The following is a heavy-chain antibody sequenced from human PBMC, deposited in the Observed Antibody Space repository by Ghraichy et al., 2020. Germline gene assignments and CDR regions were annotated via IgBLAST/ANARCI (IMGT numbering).Heavy chain of an antibody. Sequence: SETLSLTCSVTGDSISSSSYYWGWIRQPPGKGLEWIGSIYYNGNTYYNPSLKSRVTISIDTSKNQFSLRLSSVTAADTAVFYCARHWFCSGSDCHYYGMDGWGQGTTVTVSS. CDR2: IYYNGNT. D-gene: IGHD3-3*01. J-gene: IGHJ6*02. V-gene: IGHV4-39*01. CDR1: GDSISSSSYY. CDR3: ARHWFCSGSDCHYYGMDG.